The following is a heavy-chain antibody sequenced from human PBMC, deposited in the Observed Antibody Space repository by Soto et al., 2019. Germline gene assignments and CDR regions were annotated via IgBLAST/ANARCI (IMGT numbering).Heavy chain of an antibody. CDR1: GFTFSSYG. Sequence: GGSLRLSCAASGFTFSSYGMHWVRQAPGKGLEWVAVISYDGSNKYYADSVKGRFTISRDNSKNTLYLQMNSLRAEDTAVYYCAKGPTYYDILTGYSEFDYWGQGTLVTVSS. J-gene: IGHJ4*02. CDR2: ISYDGSNK. CDR3: AKGPTYYDILTGYSEFDY. V-gene: IGHV3-30*18. D-gene: IGHD3-9*01.